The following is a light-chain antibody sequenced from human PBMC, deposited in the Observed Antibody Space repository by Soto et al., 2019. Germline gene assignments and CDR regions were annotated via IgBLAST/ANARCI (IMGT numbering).Light chain of an antibody. J-gene: IGLJ1*01. CDR2: DDN. CDR3: QVWHASSDHLYV. Sequence: SYELTQPPSVSVAPGQTARITCGEDNIETKSVHWYQQKPGQAPVLVVYDDNDRPSGIPERFSGSNSGNTATLTISRVEAGDEADYYCQVWHASSDHLYVFGAGTKVTVL. V-gene: IGLV3-21*02. CDR1: NIETKS.